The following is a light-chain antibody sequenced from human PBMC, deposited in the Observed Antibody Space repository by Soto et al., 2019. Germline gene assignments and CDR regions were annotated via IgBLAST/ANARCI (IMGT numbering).Light chain of an antibody. CDR3: HQSYTPIT. V-gene: IGKV1-39*01. CDR2: AAS. Sequence: DIQMTQSPSTLSASVEDRAILSCRASRSISNHLTWYQQKPGKAPKLLIFAASSMQSGVPSRFSGSMSVTDFTLTSIRLQDDDFATYCRHQSYTPITFGQGTRLEIK. CDR1: RSISNH. J-gene: IGKJ5*01.